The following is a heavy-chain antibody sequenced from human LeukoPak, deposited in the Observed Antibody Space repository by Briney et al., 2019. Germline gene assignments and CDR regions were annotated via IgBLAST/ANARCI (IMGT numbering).Heavy chain of an antibody. CDR2: ISGSGGST. Sequence: TGGSLRLSCAASGFIFSSYAMGWVRQAPGKGLEWVSAISGSGGSTYYADSVKGRFTISRDNSKNTLYLQMNSLRAEDTAVYYCAKQGYCSGGSCYSDYFQHWGQGTLVTVSS. J-gene: IGHJ1*01. CDR3: AKQGYCSGGSCYSDYFQH. D-gene: IGHD2-15*01. CDR1: GFIFSSYA. V-gene: IGHV3-23*01.